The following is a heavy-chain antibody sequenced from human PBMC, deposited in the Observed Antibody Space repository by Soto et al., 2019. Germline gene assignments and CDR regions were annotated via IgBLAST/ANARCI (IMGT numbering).Heavy chain of an antibody. J-gene: IGHJ4*02. Sequence: SETLSLTCAVSGGSISSGGYSWSWIRQPPGKGLEWIGYIYHSGSTYYNPSLKSRVTISVDRSKNQFSLKLSSVTAADTAVYCCDRGVTGTGLDYCGQGTLVTVSS. D-gene: IGHD1-7*01. CDR1: GGSISSGGYS. V-gene: IGHV4-30-2*01. CDR2: IYHSGST. CDR3: DRGVTGTGLDY.